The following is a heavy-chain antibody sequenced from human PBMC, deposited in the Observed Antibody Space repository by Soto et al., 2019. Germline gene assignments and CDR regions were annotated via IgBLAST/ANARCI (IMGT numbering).Heavy chain of an antibody. Sequence: GGSLRLSCAASGFSFNNYGIHWVRQAPGKGLEWVAVISYDGSNKYYADSVKGRFTISRDNSKNTLYLQMNSLRAEDTAVYYCAKNYYDSSGYYNYPYYYGMDVWGQGTTVTVSS. CDR1: GFSFNNYG. D-gene: IGHD3-22*01. CDR2: ISYDGSNK. V-gene: IGHV3-30*18. J-gene: IGHJ6*02. CDR3: AKNYYDSSGYYNYPYYYGMDV.